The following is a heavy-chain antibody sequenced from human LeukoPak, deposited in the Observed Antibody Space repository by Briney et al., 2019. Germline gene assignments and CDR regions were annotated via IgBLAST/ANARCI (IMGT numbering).Heavy chain of an antibody. D-gene: IGHD4-11*01. J-gene: IGHJ4*02. Sequence: QSGGSLRLSCAASGFTFSSYAMSWVRQAPGKGLEWVSAISGSGGSTYYADSVKGRFTISRDNSKSTLYLQMNSLRAEDTAVYYCAKDCSMTTPRTLYYFDYWGQGTLVTVSS. CDR2: ISGSGGST. CDR3: AKDCSMTTPRTLYYFDY. V-gene: IGHV3-23*01. CDR1: GFTFSSYA.